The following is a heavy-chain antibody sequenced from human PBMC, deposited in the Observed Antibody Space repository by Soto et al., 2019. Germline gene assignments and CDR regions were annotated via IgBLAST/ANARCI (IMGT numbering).Heavy chain of an antibody. Sequence: SETLSLTCSVSGDSVSNGNYFWSWMRQPPGKGLEWIGYVSKSGDTNYNPSLKSRVSISLDTSKNQFSLELTSVTAADTAMYHCARTDSRGAWAAWFWGQGILVTVSS. V-gene: IGHV4-61*01. J-gene: IGHJ4*02. CDR1: GDSVSNGNYF. CDR3: ARTDSRGAWAAWF. CDR2: VSKSGDT. D-gene: IGHD3-22*01.